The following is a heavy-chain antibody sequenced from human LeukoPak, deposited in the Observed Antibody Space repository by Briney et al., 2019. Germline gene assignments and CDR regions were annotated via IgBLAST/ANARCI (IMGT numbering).Heavy chain of an antibody. Sequence: SETLSLTCAVYGGSFSGYYWSWIRQPPGKGLEWIGEINHSGSTNYNPSLKSRVTISVDTSKNQFSLKLSSVTAADTAVYYCARARQWLRFGVWFDPWGQGTLVTVSS. V-gene: IGHV4-34*01. CDR1: GGSFSGYY. CDR3: ARARQWLRFGVWFDP. CDR2: INHSGST. D-gene: IGHD5-12*01. J-gene: IGHJ5*02.